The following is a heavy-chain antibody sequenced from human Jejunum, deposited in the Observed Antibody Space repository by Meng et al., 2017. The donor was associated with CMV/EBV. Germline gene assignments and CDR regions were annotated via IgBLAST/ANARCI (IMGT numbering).Heavy chain of an antibody. Sequence: CAASGVTCSSDSMNWVRQAPGKGLEWVSYISGDSGTIYYADSVKGRFTISRDNAKSSLYLQMNTLRAEDAAVYYCARGKDWTYFDYWGQGTLVTVSS. D-gene: IGHD3/OR15-3a*01. CDR3: ARGKDWTYFDY. CDR1: GVTCSSDS. CDR2: ISGDSGTI. V-gene: IGHV3-48*04. J-gene: IGHJ4*02.